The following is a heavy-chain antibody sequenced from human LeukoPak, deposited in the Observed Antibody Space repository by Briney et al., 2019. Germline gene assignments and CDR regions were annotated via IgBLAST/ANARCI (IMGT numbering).Heavy chain of an antibody. CDR2: IYYNGST. CDR3: ARGPPGIATRVR. V-gene: IGHV4-59*01. Sequence: PSETLSLTCTVSGGSISSYYWSWIRQPPGKGLEWIGYIYYNGSTNYNPSLKSRVTISVDTSKNQFSLKLSSVTAADTAVYYCARGPPGIATRVRWGQGTLVTVSS. D-gene: IGHD6-6*01. J-gene: IGHJ4*02. CDR1: GGSISSYY.